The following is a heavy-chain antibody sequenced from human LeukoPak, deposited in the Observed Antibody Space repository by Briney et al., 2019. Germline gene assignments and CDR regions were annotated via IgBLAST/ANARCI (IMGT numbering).Heavy chain of an antibody. CDR2: IIPILGIA. D-gene: IGHD3-22*01. Sequence: SVKVSCKASGGTFSSYAISWVRQAPGQGLEWMGRIIPILGIANYAQKFQGRVTITADKSTSTAYMELSSLRSEDTAVYYRARDPYYDSSGYYYWGQGTLVTVSS. V-gene: IGHV1-69*04. CDR1: GGTFSSYA. CDR3: ARDPYYDSSGYYY. J-gene: IGHJ4*02.